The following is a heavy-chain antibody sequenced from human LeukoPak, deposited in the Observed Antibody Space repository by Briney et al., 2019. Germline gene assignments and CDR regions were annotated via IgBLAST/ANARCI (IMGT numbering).Heavy chain of an antibody. V-gene: IGHV3-23*01. J-gene: IGHJ4*02. CDR2: ISGSGGST. D-gene: IGHD3-22*01. Sequence: QAGGSLRLSCAASGFTVSSNYMSWVRQAPGKGLEWVSAISGSGGSTYYADSVKGRFTISRDNSKNTLYLQMNSLRAEDTAVYYCAKSPPDITMIVAVSGYFDYWGQGTLVTVSS. CDR3: AKSPPDITMIVAVSGYFDY. CDR1: GFTVSSNY.